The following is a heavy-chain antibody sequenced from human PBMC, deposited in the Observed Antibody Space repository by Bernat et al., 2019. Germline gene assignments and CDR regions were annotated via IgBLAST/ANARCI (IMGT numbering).Heavy chain of an antibody. CDR1: GFTFSSYA. Sequence: EVQLVESGGGLVQPGGSLRLSCAASGFTFSSYAMSWVRQAPGKGLEWVSAISGSGGSTYYARCVKGRFTISRDNSKNTLDLQMNSLRTEEKAVYYCARPYYDFWSGYYMGAFDIWGQGTMVTVSS. CDR2: ISGSGGST. J-gene: IGHJ3*02. V-gene: IGHV3-23*04. CDR3: ARPYYDFWSGYYMGAFDI. D-gene: IGHD3-3*01.